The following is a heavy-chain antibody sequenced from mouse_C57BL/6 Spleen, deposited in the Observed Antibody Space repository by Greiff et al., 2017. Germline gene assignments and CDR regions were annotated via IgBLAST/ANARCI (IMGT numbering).Heavy chain of an antibody. D-gene: IGHD3-2*02. CDR3: ARTGAQATGDYAMDY. Sequence: QVQLQQSGPGLVAPSQSLSITCTVSGFSLTSYAISWVRQPPGKGLEWLGVIWTGGGTNYNSALKSRLSISKDNSKSQVFLKMNSLQTDDTARYYCARTGAQATGDYAMDYWGQGTSVTVSS. V-gene: IGHV2-9-1*01. CDR2: IWTGGGT. J-gene: IGHJ4*01. CDR1: GFSLTSYA.